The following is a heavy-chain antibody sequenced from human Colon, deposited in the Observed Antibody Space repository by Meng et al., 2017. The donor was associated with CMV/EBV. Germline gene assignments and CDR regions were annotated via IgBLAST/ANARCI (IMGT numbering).Heavy chain of an antibody. CDR2: INPYSGDT. J-gene: IGHJ4*02. CDR1: GYTFTGYL. Sequence: QVHLMQSGAEMRGPGASVKVSCKASGYTFTGYLIHWVRQAPGQGLEWMGWINPYSGDTIYAQKFDVGVTMTRDASITTAYLELSSLKSDDTAVYYCGTFGGDFDYWGQGTLVTVSS. CDR3: GTFGGDFDY. V-gene: IGHV1-2*02. D-gene: IGHD3-3*01.